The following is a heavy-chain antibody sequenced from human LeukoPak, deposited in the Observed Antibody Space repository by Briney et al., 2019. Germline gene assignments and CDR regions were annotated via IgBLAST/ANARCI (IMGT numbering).Heavy chain of an antibody. CDR1: GFTFSSYA. Sequence: PGGSLRLSCAASGFTFSSYAMSWVRQAPGQGLEWVSAISGSGGSTYYADSVKGRFTISRDNSKNTLYLQMNSLRAEDTAVYYCAKVAAGASIAASGVYWGQGTVVTVSS. CDR3: AKVAAGASIAASGVY. D-gene: IGHD6-6*01. V-gene: IGHV3-23*01. CDR2: ISGSGGST. J-gene: IGHJ4*02.